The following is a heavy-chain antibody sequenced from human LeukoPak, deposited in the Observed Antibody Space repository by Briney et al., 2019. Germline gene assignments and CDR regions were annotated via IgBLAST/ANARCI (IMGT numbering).Heavy chain of an antibody. Sequence: SETLSLTCAVSGGSISSGGYSWSWIRQPPGKGLEWIGYINHSGSTYYNPSLKSRVTISVDRSKNQFSLKLSSVTAADTAVYYCARGEQRSRVPAAHFDYWGQGTLVTVSS. CDR2: INHSGST. J-gene: IGHJ4*02. CDR1: GGSISSGGYS. D-gene: IGHD2-2*01. CDR3: ARGEQRSRVPAAHFDY. V-gene: IGHV4-30-2*01.